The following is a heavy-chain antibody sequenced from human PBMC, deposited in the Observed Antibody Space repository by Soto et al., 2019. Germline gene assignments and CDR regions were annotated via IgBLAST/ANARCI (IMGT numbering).Heavy chain of an antibody. D-gene: IGHD6-19*01. CDR1: GGSISSYY. CDR3: ARVNGWYGYGMDG. V-gene: IGHV4-59*01. J-gene: IGHJ6*02. Sequence: SETLSLSSPVSGGSISSYYWSWIRQHPGKGLEWIGYIYYSGSTNYNPSLKSRVTISVDTSKNQFSLKLSSVTAADTAVYYCARVNGWYGYGMDGWVQGTTVTVSS. CDR2: IYYSGST.